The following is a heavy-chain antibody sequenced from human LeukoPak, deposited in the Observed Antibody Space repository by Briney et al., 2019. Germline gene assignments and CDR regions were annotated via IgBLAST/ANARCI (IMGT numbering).Heavy chain of an antibody. D-gene: IGHD3-22*01. J-gene: IGHJ3*02. CDR2: IYYSGDT. V-gene: IGHV4-59*01. CDR1: GGSITTYY. Sequence: SETLSLTCTVSGGSITTYYWSWIRQPPGKGLEWIGYIYYSGDTNYNPSLKSRVTISVDTPKKQFSLKLSSVTAADMAVYYCARPYSSSARGTFDIWGQGTMVTVSS. CDR3: ARPYSSSARGTFDI.